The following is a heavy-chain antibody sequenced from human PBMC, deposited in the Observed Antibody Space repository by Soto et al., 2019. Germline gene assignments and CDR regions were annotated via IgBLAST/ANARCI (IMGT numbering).Heavy chain of an antibody. D-gene: IGHD2-15*01. CDR1: GFIFSNNG. CDR2: VSHDGRKT. CDR3: ARELLQVTTGATVSGIHV. J-gene: IGHJ6*02. Sequence: QVQLVESGGGEVQPGTSLRLSCIASGFIFSNNGMHWVRQAPGKGLEWVALVSHDGRKTFYADSVKGRLTISRDNSKNAVYLHMNHLKPEDTAVYPCARELLQVTTGATVSGIHVWGQGPPGTVSS. V-gene: IGHV3-30*03.